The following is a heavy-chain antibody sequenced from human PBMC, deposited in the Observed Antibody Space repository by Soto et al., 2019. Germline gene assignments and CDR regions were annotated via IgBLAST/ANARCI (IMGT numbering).Heavy chain of an antibody. Sequence: THTLPLTGEICGGKVCRNTASWYYNRKSPSRGLEWLGRTYFRSKWYNDYAVSVKSRIIINPDTSNNQFSLQLNSVTPEDTAVYFCAKGDNLGPKTGYAFDPWGQGIMVTVSS. D-gene: IGHD5-12*01. J-gene: IGHJ5*02. CDR2: TYFRSKWYN. CDR1: GGKVCRNTAS. CDR3: AKGDNLGPKTGYAFDP. V-gene: IGHV6-1*01.